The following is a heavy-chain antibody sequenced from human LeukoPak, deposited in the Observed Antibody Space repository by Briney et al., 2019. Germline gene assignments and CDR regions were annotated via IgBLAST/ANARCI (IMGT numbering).Heavy chain of an antibody. D-gene: IGHD3-22*01. V-gene: IGHV3-33*06. J-gene: IGHJ4*02. CDR3: AKSRIWYDSSGYLIFDY. Sequence: PGGSLRLSCAASGFTFSSYGMHWVRQAPGKGLEWVAVIWYDGSNKYYADSVKGRFTISRDNSKNTLYLQMNSLRAEDTAVYYCAKSRIWYDSSGYLIFDYWGQGTLVTVSS. CDR2: IWYDGSNK. CDR1: GFTFSSYG.